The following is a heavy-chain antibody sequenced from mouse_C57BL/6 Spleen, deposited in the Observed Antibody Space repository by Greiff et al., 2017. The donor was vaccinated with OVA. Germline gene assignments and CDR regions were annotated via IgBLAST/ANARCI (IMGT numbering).Heavy chain of an antibody. CDR3: ARWGGKDYAMDY. CDR2: INPNNGGT. D-gene: IGHD2-1*01. J-gene: IGHJ4*01. Sequence: EVQLQQSGPELVKPGASVKISCKASGYTFTDYYMNWVKQSHGKSLEWIGDINPNNGGTSYNQKFKGKATLTVDKSSSTAYMELRSLTSEDSAVYYCARWGGKDYAMDYWGQGTSVTVSS. CDR1: GYTFTDYY. V-gene: IGHV1-26*01.